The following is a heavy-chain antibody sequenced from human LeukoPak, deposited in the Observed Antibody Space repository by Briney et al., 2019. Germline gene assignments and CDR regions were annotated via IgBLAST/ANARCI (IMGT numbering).Heavy chain of an antibody. CDR2: IYPGDSGT. CDR3: ARVFYSDSSWGLSFYFDL. J-gene: IGHJ2*01. Sequence: EESPQTCFMAFGYSFTVCCIGCVLQKPRKDLEWMGIIYPGDSGTSYSPSFEGQVTISVDKANSTSFLQWSTLTASDTAIYYCARVFYSDSSWGLSFYFDLWGRGTQVTVSS. V-gene: IGHV5-51*01. CDR1: GYSFTVCC. D-gene: IGHD3-22*01.